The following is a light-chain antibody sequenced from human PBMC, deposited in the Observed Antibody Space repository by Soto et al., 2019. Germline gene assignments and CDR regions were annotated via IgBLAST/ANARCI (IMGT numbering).Light chain of an antibody. CDR2: DVS. CDR3: SSFTRSNTYV. V-gene: IGLV2-14*03. Sequence: QSVLTQPASVSGSPGQSITISCTGTTSDVGAYNYVSWYQQHPGKAPKLIIYDVSDRPSGVSNRFSGSKSGNTASLTISGLQADDEADSYCSSFTRSNTYVXGTGTKVTVL. CDR1: TSDVGAYNY. J-gene: IGLJ1*01.